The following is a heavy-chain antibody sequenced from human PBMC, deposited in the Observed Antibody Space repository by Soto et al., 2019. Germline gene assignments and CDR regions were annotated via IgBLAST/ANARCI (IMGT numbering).Heavy chain of an antibody. CDR1: GVSFCTYG. V-gene: IGHV3-23*01. J-gene: IGHJ4*02. CDR3: AQDKERRGSDSDSAY. Sequence: PGWCXRLACASSGVSFCTYGMGVFRHAPGKGLECVSTITGGNTYYAASVKGRFTIYRDNYKKTLYLKMSSLRAEDTAMYYCAQDKERRGSDSDSAYWGQGT. D-gene: IGHD2-21*01. CDR2: ITGGNT.